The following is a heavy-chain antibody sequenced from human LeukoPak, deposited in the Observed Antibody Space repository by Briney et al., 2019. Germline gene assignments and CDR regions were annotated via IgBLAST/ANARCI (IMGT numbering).Heavy chain of an antibody. CDR3: ARLHLTASLAAVYFDY. D-gene: IGHD2-21*02. Sequence: GKSLKTSCKGSGYSFTNYWIGWVRKIPGKGLEWMGIIYPGDSDTRYSPSFQGQVTISADKSISTASLQWSSLKASDTAMYYCARLHLTASLAAVYFDYWGQGTLVTVSS. CDR2: IYPGDSDT. V-gene: IGHV5-51*01. CDR1: GYSFTNYW. J-gene: IGHJ4*02.